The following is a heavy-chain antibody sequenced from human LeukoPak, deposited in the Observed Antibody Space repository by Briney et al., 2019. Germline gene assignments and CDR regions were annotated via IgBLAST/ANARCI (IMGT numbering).Heavy chain of an antibody. CDR3: ARTNLYYFEY. Sequence: PSETLSLTCTVSGGSISSYYWSWIRQPPGKGLEWIGYIYYSGSTNYNPSLKSRVTISVDTSKNQFSLKLSSVTAADTAVYYCARTNLYYFEYWGQGTLVTVSS. CDR2: IYYSGST. CDR1: GGSISSYY. J-gene: IGHJ4*02. V-gene: IGHV4-59*01.